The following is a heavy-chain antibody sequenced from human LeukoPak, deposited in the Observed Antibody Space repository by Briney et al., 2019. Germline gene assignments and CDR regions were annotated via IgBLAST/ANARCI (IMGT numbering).Heavy chain of an antibody. V-gene: IGHV1-46*01. J-gene: IGHJ5*02. D-gene: IGHD3-10*01. Sequence: ASVKVSCKASGYTFTSYYMHWVRQAPGQGLEWMGIINPSGGSTNYAQKLQGRVTMTTDTSTSTAYMELRSLRSDDTAVYYCARDPGKYNWFDPWGQGTLVTVSS. CDR2: INPSGGST. CDR3: ARDPGKYNWFDP. CDR1: GYTFTSYY.